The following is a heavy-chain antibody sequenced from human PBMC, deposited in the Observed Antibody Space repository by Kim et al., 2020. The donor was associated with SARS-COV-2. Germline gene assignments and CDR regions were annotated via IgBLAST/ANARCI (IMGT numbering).Heavy chain of an antibody. V-gene: IGHV1-69*02. Sequence: YAQKFQGRVTITADKSTSTAYMELSSLRSEDTAVYYCARSTRSGYFTFDYWGQGTLVTVSS. J-gene: IGHJ4*02. D-gene: IGHD3-22*01. CDR3: ARSTRSGYFTFDY.